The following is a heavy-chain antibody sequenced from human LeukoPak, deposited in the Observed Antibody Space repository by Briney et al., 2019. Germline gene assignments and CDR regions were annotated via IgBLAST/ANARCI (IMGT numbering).Heavy chain of an antibody. CDR1: GGTFSSYA. V-gene: IGHV1-69*05. Sequence: SVKVSCKASGGTFSSYAISWVRQAPGQGLEWMGGIIPIFGTANYAQKFQGRVTITTDESTSTAYMELSSLRSEDTAVYYCARVPRLRFFPSGCDYWGQGTLVTVSS. CDR3: ARVPRLRFFPSGCDY. D-gene: IGHD3-3*01. J-gene: IGHJ4*02. CDR2: IIPIFGTA.